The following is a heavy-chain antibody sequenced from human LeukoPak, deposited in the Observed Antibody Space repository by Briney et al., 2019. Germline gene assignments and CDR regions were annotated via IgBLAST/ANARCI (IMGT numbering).Heavy chain of an antibody. Sequence: PGGSLRLSCAASGFTFSSYWMHWFRQAPGKGLVWVSGTNTDGTITNFADSVKGRFPISRDNTKNTLYLQLNNLGAEDTAVYYCVRGASAWYGTDYWGQGILVTVSS. V-gene: IGHV3-74*01. D-gene: IGHD6-19*01. J-gene: IGHJ4*02. CDR1: GFTFSSYW. CDR3: VRGASAWYGTDY. CDR2: TNTDGTIT.